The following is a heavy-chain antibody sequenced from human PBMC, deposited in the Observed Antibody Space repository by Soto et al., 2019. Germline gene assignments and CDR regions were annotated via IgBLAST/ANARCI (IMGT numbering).Heavy chain of an antibody. CDR3: ARHGGYCSGGSCHGGAFDI. Sequence: SETLSLTCTVSGGSISSSSYYWGWIRQPPGKGLEWIGSIYYSGSTYYNQSLKSRVTISVDTSKNQLSLKLSSVTAADTAVYYCARHGGYCSGGSCHGGAFDIWGQGTMVTVSS. CDR2: IYYSGST. D-gene: IGHD2-15*01. CDR1: GGSISSSSYY. V-gene: IGHV4-39*01. J-gene: IGHJ3*02.